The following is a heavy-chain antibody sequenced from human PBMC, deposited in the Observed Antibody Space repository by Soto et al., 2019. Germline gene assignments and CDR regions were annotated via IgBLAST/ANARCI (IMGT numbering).Heavy chain of an antibody. CDR3: GRDGEIAARLVYYYGMDV. V-gene: IGHV1-69*01. D-gene: IGHD6-6*01. CDR1: GGTFSSYA. Sequence: QVQLVQSGAEVKKPGSSVKVSCKASGGTFSSYAISWVRQAPGQGLEWMGGIIPIFGTANYAQKFQGRVTITADESTSTAYMELSSLRSEDTAVYYCGRDGEIAARLVYYYGMDVWGQGTTVTVSS. CDR2: IIPIFGTA. J-gene: IGHJ6*02.